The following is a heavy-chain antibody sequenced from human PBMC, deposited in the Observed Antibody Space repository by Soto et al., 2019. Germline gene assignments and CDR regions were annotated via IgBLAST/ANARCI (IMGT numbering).Heavy chain of an antibody. Sequence: EVQLVESGGGLVKPGGSLRLSCAASGFTFSNAWMSWVRQAPGKGLEWVGRIKSKTDGGTTDYAAPLKGRFTISRDDSKNTLYLQLNSLKTEDTAVYYCTTDVIVVSVTYGMDVSGQGTTVTDSS. V-gene: IGHV3-15*01. J-gene: IGHJ6*02. CDR1: GFTFSNAW. D-gene: IGHD3-22*01. CDR3: TTDVIVVSVTYGMDV. CDR2: IKSKTDGGTT.